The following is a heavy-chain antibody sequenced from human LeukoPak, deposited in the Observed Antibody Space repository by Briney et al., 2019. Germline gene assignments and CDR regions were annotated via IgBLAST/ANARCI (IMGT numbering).Heavy chain of an antibody. V-gene: IGHV1-18*01. CDR2: ISSYNGDT. CDR3: ARGRKYTSGYRVTELGSGYSDY. J-gene: IGHJ4*02. Sequence: ASVKVSCKAPGYTFTDYGISWVRQAPGQGLEWMGWISSYNGDTNYEHTLQDRVTMTTDTSTSTAYIELRSLTADDTAVYYCARGRKYTSGYRVTELGSGYSDYWGQGTLVTVSS. CDR1: GYTFTDYG. D-gene: IGHD5-18*01.